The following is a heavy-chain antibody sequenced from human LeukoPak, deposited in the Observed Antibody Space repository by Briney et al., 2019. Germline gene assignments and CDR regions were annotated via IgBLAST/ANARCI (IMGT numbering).Heavy chain of an antibody. CDR3: ASTDDILTGPDY. J-gene: IGHJ4*02. V-gene: IGHV3-53*01. CDR1: GFTVSSNY. CDR2: IYSGGST. Sequence: GGSLRLSCAASGFTVSSNYMSWVRQAPGKGLEWVSVIYSGGSTYYADSVKGRFTVSRDNSKNTLYLQMNSLRAEDTAVYYCASTDDILTGPDYWGQGTLVTVSS. D-gene: IGHD3-9*01.